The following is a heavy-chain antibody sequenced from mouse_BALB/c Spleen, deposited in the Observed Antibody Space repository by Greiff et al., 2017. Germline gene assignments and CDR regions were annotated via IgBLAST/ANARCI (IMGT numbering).Heavy chain of an antibody. CDR2: ISSGSSTI. V-gene: IGHV5-17*02. CDR1: GFTFSSFG. J-gene: IGHJ3*01. Sequence: EVQLVESGGGLVQPGGSRKLSCAASGFTFSSFGMHWVRQAPEKGLEWVAYISSGSSTIYYADTVKGRFTISRDNPKNTLFLQMTSLRSEDTAMYYCARSDGNYPAWFAYWGQGTLVTVSA. D-gene: IGHD2-1*01. CDR3: ARSDGNYPAWFAY.